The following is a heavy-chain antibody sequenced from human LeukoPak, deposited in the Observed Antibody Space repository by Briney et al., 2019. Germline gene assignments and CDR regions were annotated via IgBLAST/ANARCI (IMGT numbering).Heavy chain of an antibody. CDR3: ARPGSDMVRGATHFDY. CDR2: IKQDGSEK. CDR1: GFTFSSYW. D-gene: IGHD3-10*01. J-gene: IGHJ4*02. Sequence: GGLRLSCAASGFTFSSYWMSWVRQAPGKGLEWEANIKQDGSEKYYVDSVKGRFTISRDNAKNSLYLQMNSLRAEDTAVYYCARPGSDMVRGATHFDYWGQGTLVTVSS. V-gene: IGHV3-7*01.